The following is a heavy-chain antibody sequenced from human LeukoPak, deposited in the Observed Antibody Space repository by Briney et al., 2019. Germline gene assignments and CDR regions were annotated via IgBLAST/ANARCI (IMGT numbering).Heavy chain of an antibody. CDR1: GFTFSAYY. CDR3: AREDTAMVTCDY. D-gene: IGHD5-18*01. V-gene: IGHV3-11*01. J-gene: IGHJ4*02. Sequence: GGSLRLSCAASGFTFSAYYMSWIRQAPGEGLEWVSYISGRGSTIYSADSVKGRFTISRDNAKNSLYLQMNSLRAEDTAVYYCAREDTAMVTCDYWGQGTLVTVSS. CDR2: ISGRGSTI.